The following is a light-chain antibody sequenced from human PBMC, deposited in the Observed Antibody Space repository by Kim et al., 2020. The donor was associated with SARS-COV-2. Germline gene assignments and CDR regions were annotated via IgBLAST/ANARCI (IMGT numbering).Light chain of an antibody. J-gene: IGLJ1*01. CDR2: HDS. CDR3: QVWDSDSDHYV. CDR1: SIGLKS. Sequence: SYELTQPPSVSVAPGKTASLTCGGDSIGLKSVHWYQQRPGQAPILVIFHDSDRPSGIPERFSGSNFGNTATLTISRVEAGDEADYYCQVWDSDSDHYVFGTGTKVTVL. V-gene: IGLV3-21*04.